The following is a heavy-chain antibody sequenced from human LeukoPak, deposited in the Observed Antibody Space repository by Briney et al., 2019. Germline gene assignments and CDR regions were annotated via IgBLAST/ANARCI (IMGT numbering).Heavy chain of an antibody. CDR1: GYRFTSYW. Sequence: HGESLKISCKGSGYRFTSYWIGWVRQMPGKGLEWMGIIYPGDSDTRYSPSFQGQVTISADRSISTAYLQWSSLKASDTAMYYCARGDYGDYRIFYTLFDFWGQGTLVTVSS. J-gene: IGHJ4*02. CDR2: IYPGDSDT. V-gene: IGHV5-51*01. CDR3: ARGDYGDYRIFYTLFDF. D-gene: IGHD4-17*01.